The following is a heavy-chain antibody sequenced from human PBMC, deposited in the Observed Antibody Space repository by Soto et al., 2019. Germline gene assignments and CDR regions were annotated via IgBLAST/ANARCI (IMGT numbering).Heavy chain of an antibody. V-gene: IGHV4-31*03. Sequence: SETLSLTCTVSGGSISSGGYYWSWIRQRPGKGLEWIGYIYYSGSTYYNPSLKSRVTISVDTSKNQFSLKLSSVTAADTAVYYCARDRGIVVVPAAMGYYGMDVWGQGTTVTVSS. CDR2: IYYSGST. J-gene: IGHJ6*02. CDR3: ARDRGIVVVPAAMGYYGMDV. CDR1: GGSISSGGYY. D-gene: IGHD2-2*01.